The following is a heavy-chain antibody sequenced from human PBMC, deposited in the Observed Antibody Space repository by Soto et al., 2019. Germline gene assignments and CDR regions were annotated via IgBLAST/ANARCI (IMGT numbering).Heavy chain of an antibody. CDR1: GFTFEDHA. J-gene: IGHJ5*02. Sequence: EVQLVESGGGLVQPGKSLKLSCAAIGFTFEDHAMHWIRQVPGKGLEWVAGINCNSGITGYADSVKGRFTISRDNANNSLHLEMNSLKSEDTALYYCTKGRGALTVVSNWFDPWGQGTPVTVSS. CDR3: TKGRGALTVVSNWFDP. D-gene: IGHD3-22*01. V-gene: IGHV3-9*01. CDR2: INCNSGIT.